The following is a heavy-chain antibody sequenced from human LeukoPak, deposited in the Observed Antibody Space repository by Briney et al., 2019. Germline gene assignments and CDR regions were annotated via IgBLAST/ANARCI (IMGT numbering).Heavy chain of an antibody. V-gene: IGHV3-21*01. CDR2: ISSSSSYI. D-gene: IGHD4-23*01. CDR3: ASTGPENYGGNGGSFDY. J-gene: IGHJ4*02. Sequence: GGSLRLSCAASGFTFSSYSMNWVRQAPGKGLEWVSSISSSSSYIYYADSVKGRFTISRDNAKNSLYLQMNSLRAEDTAVYYCASTGPENYGGNGGSFDYWGQGTLVTVSS. CDR1: GFTFSSYS.